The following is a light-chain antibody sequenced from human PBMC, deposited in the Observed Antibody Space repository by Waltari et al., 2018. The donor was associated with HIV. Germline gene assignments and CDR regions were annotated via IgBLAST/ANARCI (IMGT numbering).Light chain of an antibody. V-gene: IGKV1-NL1*01. J-gene: IGKJ1*01. CDR2: GTS. CDR1: QVLSKS. Sequence: DIQMTQSPSSLSASVGDSVTITCRASQVLSKSLAWYQQKPGRAPKVLLHGTSSLGSGVPSRFSGSGSGTDYTLTISSLQPEDFATYYCQQYYSTPWTFGQGTKVEIK. CDR3: QQYYSTPWT.